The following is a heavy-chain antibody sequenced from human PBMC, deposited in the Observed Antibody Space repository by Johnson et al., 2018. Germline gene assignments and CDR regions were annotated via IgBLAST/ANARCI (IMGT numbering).Heavy chain of an antibody. V-gene: IGHV3-74*03. CDR2: ITNDGYNT. CDR1: GFTFSGYW. J-gene: IGHJ4*02. Sequence: VQLVESGGGLVQPGESLRLSCAASGFTFSGYWMLWVRQVPGKGLVSVSRITNDGYNTSYEDSVKGLFIISRDNGKNTLFLQMKSMRVEDTAVYYWARDPDGPGAVIDYWGQGTLVTVSP. CDR3: ARDPDGPGAVIDY. D-gene: IGHD7-27*01.